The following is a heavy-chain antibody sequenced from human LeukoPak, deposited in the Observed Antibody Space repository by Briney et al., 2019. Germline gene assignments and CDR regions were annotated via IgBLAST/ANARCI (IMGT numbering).Heavy chain of an antibody. D-gene: IGHD3-9*01. CDR3: ATILTGYHFDY. CDR1: GGSISSSSYY. CDR2: IYYSGST. V-gene: IGHV4-39*01. Sequence: SETLSPTCTVSGGSISSSSYYWGWIRQPPGKGLEWIGSIYYSGSTYYNPSLKSRVTISVDTSKNQFSLKLSSVTAADTAVYYCATILTGYHFDYWGQGTLVTVSS. J-gene: IGHJ4*02.